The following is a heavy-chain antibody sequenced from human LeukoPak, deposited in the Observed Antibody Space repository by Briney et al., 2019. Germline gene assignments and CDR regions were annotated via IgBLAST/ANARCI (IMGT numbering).Heavy chain of an antibody. V-gene: IGHV3-33*01. Sequence: PGGSLRLSCAASGFTFSSYGMHWVRQAPGKGLEWVAVIWYDGSNKYYADSVKGRFTISRDNSKNTLYLQMNSLRAEDTAVYYCARGEYYYDSSGYYGGFDYWGQGTLVTVSS. J-gene: IGHJ4*02. CDR3: ARGEYYYDSSGYYGGFDY. D-gene: IGHD3-22*01. CDR1: GFTFSSYG. CDR2: IWYDGSNK.